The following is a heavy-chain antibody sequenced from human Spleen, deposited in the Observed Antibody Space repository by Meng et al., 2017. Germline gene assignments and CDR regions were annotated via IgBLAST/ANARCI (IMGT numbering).Heavy chain of an antibody. CDR2: VSHYGDSD. J-gene: IGHJ5*02. CDR3: ARDKSHYDGRSGWFDP. V-gene: IGHV3-30-3*01. Sequence: QVQLLEPGGGVVQPGGSLRLSCAASGFTFIDYAMHWVRQTPGKGLEWLATVSHYGDSDCTTDSVRGRFFISRDNSKNTVYLQMTRLRPEDTAVYYCARDKSHYDGRSGWFDPWGQGTLVTVSS. CDR1: GFTFIDYA. D-gene: IGHD3-22*01.